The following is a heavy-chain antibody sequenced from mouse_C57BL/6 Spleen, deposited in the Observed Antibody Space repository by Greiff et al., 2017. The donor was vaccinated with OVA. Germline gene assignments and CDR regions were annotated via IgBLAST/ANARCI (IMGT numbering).Heavy chain of an antibody. D-gene: IGHD2-10*01. J-gene: IGHJ4*01. Sequence: VQGVESGPGLVQPSQSLSITCTVSGFSLTSYGVHWVRQSPGKGLEWLGVIWSGGSTDYNAAFISRLSISKDNSKSQVFFKMNSLQADDTAIYYCASAYPTRAMDYWGQGTSVTVSS. V-gene: IGHV2-2*01. CDR2: IWSGGST. CDR3: ASAYPTRAMDY. CDR1: GFSLTSYG.